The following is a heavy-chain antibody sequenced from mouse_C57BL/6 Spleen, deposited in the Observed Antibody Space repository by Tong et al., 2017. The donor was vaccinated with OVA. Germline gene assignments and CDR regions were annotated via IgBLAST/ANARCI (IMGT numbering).Heavy chain of an antibody. CDR2: IYPGDGDT. Sequence: VQLQQSVAELVRPGASVKLSCTASGYAFSSYWMNWVKQRPGKGLEWIGQIYPGDGDTNYNGKFKGKATLTADKSSSTAYMQLSSLTSEDTAVYFCARLDGYYGYAMDYWGQGTTVTVAS. J-gene: IGHJ4*01. V-gene: IGHV1-80*01. CDR3: ARLDGYYGYAMDY. D-gene: IGHD2-3*01. CDR1: GYAFSSYW.